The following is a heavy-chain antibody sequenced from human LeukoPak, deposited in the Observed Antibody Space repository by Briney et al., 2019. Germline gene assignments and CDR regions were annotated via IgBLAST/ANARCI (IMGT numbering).Heavy chain of an antibody. V-gene: IGHV3-48*03. CDR2: ITTSGSTI. CDR1: GFTFSSYE. D-gene: IGHD4-11*01. Sequence: GGSLRLSCAASGFTFSSYEMNWVRQAPGKGLEWVSYITTSGSTIYHADSVKGRFTMSRDNAKNSLYLQMNSLRAEDTAVYYCARVSSYRGSDCCGQGTLGTVSS. CDR3: ARVSSYRGSDC. J-gene: IGHJ4*02.